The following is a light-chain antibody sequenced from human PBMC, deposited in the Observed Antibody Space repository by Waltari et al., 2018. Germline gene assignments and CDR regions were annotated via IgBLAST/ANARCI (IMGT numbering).Light chain of an antibody. Sequence: AIQMTQSPASLSASVGDRVTISCRASQGIRHSLVWFQQKPGEAPKILIYAASALEVGVPSRFSGSGSGTDFTLTISSLQPEDFATYYCLQNSNYPRTFGHGTRVLI. J-gene: IGKJ1*01. CDR1: QGIRHS. V-gene: IGKV1-6*01. CDR2: AAS. CDR3: LQNSNYPRT.